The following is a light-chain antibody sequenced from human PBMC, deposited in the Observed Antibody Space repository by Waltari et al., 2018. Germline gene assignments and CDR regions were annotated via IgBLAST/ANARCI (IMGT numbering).Light chain of an antibody. CDR3: ETWDSSLTVL. Sequence: QAVLTQPPSVSAAPGQRVTISCPGTSSNLENNFVSWYQQVPGTAPKLLIYNNDKRPSGIPDRFSGSKSGSSATLDITGLQTGDEAVYYCETWDSSLTVLFGGGTKLTVL. CDR1: SSNLENNF. J-gene: IGLJ2*01. CDR2: NND. V-gene: IGLV1-51*01.